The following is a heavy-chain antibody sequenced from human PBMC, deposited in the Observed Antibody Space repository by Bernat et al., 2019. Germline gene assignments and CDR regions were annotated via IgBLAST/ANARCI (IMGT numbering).Heavy chain of an antibody. V-gene: IGHV3-9*01. Sequence: EVQLLESGGGLVQPGRSLRLSCAASGFTFDDYAMHWVRQAPGKGLEWVSGISWNSGSIGYADSVKGRFTISRDNAKNSLYLQMNSLRAEDTALYYCAKVTMYYDSSGFDYWGQGTLVTVSS. D-gene: IGHD3-22*01. CDR3: AKVTMYYDSSGFDY. CDR1: GFTFDDYA. J-gene: IGHJ4*02. CDR2: ISWNSGSI.